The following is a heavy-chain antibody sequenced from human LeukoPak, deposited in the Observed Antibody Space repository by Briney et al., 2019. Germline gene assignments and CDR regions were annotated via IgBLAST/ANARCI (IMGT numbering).Heavy chain of an antibody. Sequence: PSETLSLTCTVSGGSISSYYWNWIRQPAGKGLEWIGRIYTSGSTNYNPSLESRVTMSVDTSKNQFSLKLSSVTAADTAVYYCARGAGWTGTGFDYWGQGTLVTVSS. V-gene: IGHV4-4*07. CDR1: GGSISSYY. CDR3: ARGAGWTGTGFDY. J-gene: IGHJ4*02. D-gene: IGHD1-1*01. CDR2: IYTSGST.